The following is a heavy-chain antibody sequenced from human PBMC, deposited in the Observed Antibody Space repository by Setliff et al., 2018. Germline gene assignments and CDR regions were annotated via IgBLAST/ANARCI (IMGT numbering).Heavy chain of an antibody. CDR1: GFTFNRHG. J-gene: IGHJ6*03. CDR3: GSRGGSSSWSLYYYYYYMDV. CDR2: ISGSGGST. D-gene: IGHD6-13*01. V-gene: IGHV3-23*01. Sequence: PGGSLRLSCAASGFTFNRHGMNWVRQVPGKGLEWVSAISGSGGSTYYADSVKGRFTISRDNSKNTLYLQMNSLRAEDTAVYYCGSRGGSSSWSLYYYYYYMDVWGKGTTVTVSS.